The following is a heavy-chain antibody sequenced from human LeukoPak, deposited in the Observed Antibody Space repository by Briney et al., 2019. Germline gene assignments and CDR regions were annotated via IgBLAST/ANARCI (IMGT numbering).Heavy chain of an antibody. CDR3: ARDSTYSSSWYRHGMDV. D-gene: IGHD6-13*01. Sequence: PGGSLRLSCAASGFTFSSYSMNWVRQAPGKGLEWVSSISSSSSYIYYADSVKGRFTISRDNAKNSLYPQMNSLRAEDTAVYYCARDSTYSSSWYRHGMDVWGKGTTVTVSS. V-gene: IGHV3-21*01. CDR1: GFTFSSYS. CDR2: ISSSSSYI. J-gene: IGHJ6*04.